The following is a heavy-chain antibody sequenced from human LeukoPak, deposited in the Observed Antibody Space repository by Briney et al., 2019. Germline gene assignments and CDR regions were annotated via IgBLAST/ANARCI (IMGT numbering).Heavy chain of an antibody. J-gene: IGHJ6*03. V-gene: IGHV3-30*01. CDR2: ISYDGSNK. CDR1: GFTFSSYA. D-gene: IGHD3-10*01. CDR3: ARDGLGDLDYYYMDV. Sequence: QPGGSLRLSCAASGFTFSSYATHWVRQAPGKGLEWVAVISYDGSNKYYADSVKGRFTISRDNSKNTLYLQMNSLRAEDTAVYYCARDGLGDLDYYYMDVWGKGTTVTVSS.